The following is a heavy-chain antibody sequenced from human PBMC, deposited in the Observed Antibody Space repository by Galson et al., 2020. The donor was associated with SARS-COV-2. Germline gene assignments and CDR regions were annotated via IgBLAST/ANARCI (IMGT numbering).Heavy chain of an antibody. CDR2: INHRGST. D-gene: IGHD5-12*01. CDR1: GGSFRNYY. V-gene: IGHV4-34*01. Sequence: SETLSLTCAVYGGSFRNYYWTWIRQSPEKGLEWLGEINHRGSTNYNPSLKSRVTISVDTSKNQFSLKLSSVTAADTAVYYCAGEMATIKIGQGHYDYYGMDVWGQGTTVTVSS. CDR3: AGEMATIKIGQGHYDYYGMDV. J-gene: IGHJ6*02.